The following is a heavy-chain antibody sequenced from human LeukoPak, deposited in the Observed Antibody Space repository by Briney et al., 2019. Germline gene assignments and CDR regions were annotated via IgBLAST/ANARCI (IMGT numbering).Heavy chain of an antibody. CDR1: GFTFRDHD. V-gene: IGHV3-64*01. CDR2: IDSRGVNT. J-gene: IGHJ4*02. CDR3: ARALRSGYYDF. Sequence: GGSLRLSCAASGFTFRDHDMHWVRQAPGQGLEYVSVIDSRGVNTYYANSVKGRFTISRDNSKNTLYLQMGSLRSDDMAVYYCARALRSGYYDFWGQGTLVTVSS. D-gene: IGHD3-22*01.